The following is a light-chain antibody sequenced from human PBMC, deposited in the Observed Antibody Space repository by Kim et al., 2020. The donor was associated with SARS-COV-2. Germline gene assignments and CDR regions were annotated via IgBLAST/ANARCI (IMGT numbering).Light chain of an antibody. CDR1: SSNIGNNA. CDR2: YDD. CDR3: SAWDASLNGPV. V-gene: IGLV1-36*01. J-gene: IGLJ3*02. Sequence: RQRVTISRSGSSSNIGNNAVNWYQQVPGKAPKLLIYYDDLLPSGVSDRFSGSKSGTSASLAISGLQSEDEADYYCSAWDASLNGPVFGGGTQLTVL.